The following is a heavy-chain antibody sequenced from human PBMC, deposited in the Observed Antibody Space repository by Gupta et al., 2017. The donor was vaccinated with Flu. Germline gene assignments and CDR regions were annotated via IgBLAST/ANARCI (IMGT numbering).Heavy chain of an antibody. J-gene: IGHJ4*02. D-gene: IGHD2-21*02. V-gene: IGHV1-46*02. CDR3: ARVRPCGGDCYFFDH. CDR2: INPGGGIT. Sequence: QVQLVQSGAEVKRPGASVKISCKASGYTLNSNDMNWVRQAPGQGLEWMGLINPGGGITSYAERFHGRVTMTRDTSTSTVYMELSSLRSEDTAVYYCARVRPCGGDCYFFDHWGQGTLVTVSS. CDR1: GYTLNSND.